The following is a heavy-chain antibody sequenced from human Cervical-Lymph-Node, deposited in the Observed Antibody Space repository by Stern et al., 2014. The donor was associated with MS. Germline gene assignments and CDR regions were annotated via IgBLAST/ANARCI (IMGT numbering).Heavy chain of an antibody. D-gene: IGHD2-2*01. V-gene: IGHV2-5*02. CDR3: AHVPSTPASGWDWFDP. CDR2: IYWDDDQ. J-gene: IGHJ5*02. CDR1: GFSLSTSGVG. Sequence: QITLKESGPTLVKPTQTLTLTCTFSGFSLSTSGVGVGWIRQPPGKALEWLALIYWDDDQRYSPSLKRRLTITKDTSKNQVVLTMTNMDPVDTATYYCAHVPSTPASGWDWFDPWGQGTLVIVSS.